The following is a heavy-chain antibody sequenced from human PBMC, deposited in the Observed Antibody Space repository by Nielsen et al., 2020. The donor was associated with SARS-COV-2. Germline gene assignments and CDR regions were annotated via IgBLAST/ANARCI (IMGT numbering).Heavy chain of an antibody. CDR3: AKDPNDSTGYYIFES. CDR1: GFTFNNYA. Sequence: GASLKISCAASGFTFNNYAMSWVRQAPGRGLEWVSGITGSGDNTYYADSVKGRFTISRDNSKNTLYLQMNSLRAEDTAVYYCAKDPNDSTGYYIFESWGQGTLVTVSS. D-gene: IGHD3-22*01. J-gene: IGHJ4*02. CDR2: ITGSGDNT. V-gene: IGHV3-23*01.